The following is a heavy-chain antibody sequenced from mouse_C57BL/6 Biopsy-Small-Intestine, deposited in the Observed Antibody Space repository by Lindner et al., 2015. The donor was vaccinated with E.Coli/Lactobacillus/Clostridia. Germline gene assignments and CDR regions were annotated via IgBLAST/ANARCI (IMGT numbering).Heavy chain of an antibody. CDR3: AKEGLRPYYYAMDV. Sequence: SVKVSCKASGYTFTGYYMHWVRQAPGQGLEWLGWINPNSGVINYAQKFQGRVTMTRDTSISTAYMELSGLRSDDTAVYYCAKEGLRPYYYAMDVWGQGTTVTVSS. CDR2: INPNSGVI. D-gene: IGHD3-3*01. J-gene: IGHJ4*01. CDR1: GYTFTGYY. V-gene: IGHV1S14*01.